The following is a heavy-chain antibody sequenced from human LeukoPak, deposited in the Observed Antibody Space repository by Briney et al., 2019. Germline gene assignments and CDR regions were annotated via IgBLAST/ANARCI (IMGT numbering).Heavy chain of an antibody. Sequence: ASVKVSCKASGYTFTSYGISWVRQAPGQGLEWMGWISAYNGNTNYAQKLQGRVTMTRDTSISTAYMELSRLRSDDTAVYYCARERSITMIVVAIQGLDYWGQGTLVTVSS. CDR2: ISAYNGNT. CDR3: ARERSITMIVVAIQGLDY. CDR1: GYTFTSYG. J-gene: IGHJ4*02. D-gene: IGHD3-22*01. V-gene: IGHV1-18*01.